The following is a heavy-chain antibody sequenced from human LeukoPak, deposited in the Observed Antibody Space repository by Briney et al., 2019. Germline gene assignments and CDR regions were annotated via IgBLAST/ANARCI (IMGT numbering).Heavy chain of an antibody. J-gene: IGHJ4*02. V-gene: IGHV4-39*07. D-gene: IGHD6-19*01. Sequence: WFRQPPGKGLEWIGSIYYSGSTYYNPSLKSRVTISVDTSKNQFSLKLSSVTAADTAVYYCARDGNQWLVRGPVGDWGQGTLVTVSS. CDR2: IYYSGST. CDR3: ARDGNQWLVRGPVGD.